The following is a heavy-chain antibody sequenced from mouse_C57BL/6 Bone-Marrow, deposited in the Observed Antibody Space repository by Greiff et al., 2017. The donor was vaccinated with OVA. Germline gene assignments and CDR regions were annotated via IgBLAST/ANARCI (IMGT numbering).Heavy chain of an antibody. J-gene: IGHJ2*01. CDR3: ARYYGSSYGGDY. CDR2: ISYDGSN. CDR1: GYSITSGYY. D-gene: IGHD1-1*01. Sequence: EVKLQESGPGLVKPSQSLSLTCSVTGYSITSGYYWNWIRQFPGNKLEWMGYISYDGSNNYNPSLKNRISITRDTSKNQFFLKLNSVTTEDTATYYCARYYGSSYGGDYWGQGTTLTVSS. V-gene: IGHV3-6*01.